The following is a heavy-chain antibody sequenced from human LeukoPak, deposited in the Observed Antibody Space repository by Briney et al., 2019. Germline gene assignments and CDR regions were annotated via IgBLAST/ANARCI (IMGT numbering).Heavy chain of an antibody. CDR1: GGSISSYY. Sequence: SETLSLTCTVSGGSISSYYWSWIRQPPGKGLEWIGYIYHSGSTYYNPSLKSRVTISVDRSKNQFSLKLSSVTAADTAVYYCARDRSPRGSTSFSGFDPWGQGTLVTVSS. CDR2: IYHSGST. J-gene: IGHJ5*02. CDR3: ARDRSPRGSTSFSGFDP. D-gene: IGHD2-2*01. V-gene: IGHV4-59*12.